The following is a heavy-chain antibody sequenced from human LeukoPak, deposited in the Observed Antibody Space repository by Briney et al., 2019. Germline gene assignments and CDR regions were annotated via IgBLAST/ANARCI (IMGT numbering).Heavy chain of an antibody. CDR1: GFTFSSYG. V-gene: IGHV3-33*01. CDR2: IWYDGSNK. Sequence: PGGSLRLPCAASGFTFSSYGMHWVRQAPGKGLEWVAVIWYDGSNKYYADSVKGRFTISRDNSKNTLYLQMNSLRAEDTAVYYCARDQMVQGVIYYFDYWGQGTLVTVSS. J-gene: IGHJ4*02. D-gene: IGHD3-10*01. CDR3: ARDQMVQGVIYYFDY.